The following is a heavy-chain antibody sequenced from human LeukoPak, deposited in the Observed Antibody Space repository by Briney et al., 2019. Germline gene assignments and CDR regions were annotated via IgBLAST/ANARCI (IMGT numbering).Heavy chain of an antibody. V-gene: IGHV3-7*01. CDR1: GFSFSSYW. CDR3: ANQAYSQFDY. CDR2: ISPDGSGK. J-gene: IGHJ4*02. Sequence: GGSLRLSCVASGFSFSSYWMSWVRPAPGRGLELVANISPDGSGKYCVDSVKGRFAISRDNAKRSLYLQMNSLRAEDRAVYYCANQAYSQFDYWGQGTLVTVSS. D-gene: IGHD4-11*01.